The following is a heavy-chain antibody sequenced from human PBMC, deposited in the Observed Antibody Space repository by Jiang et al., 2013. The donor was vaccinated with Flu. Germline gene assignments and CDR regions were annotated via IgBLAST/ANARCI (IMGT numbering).Heavy chain of an antibody. J-gene: IGHJ4*02. V-gene: IGHV3-23*01. Sequence: DLVQPGGSLRLSCAASGFRFSNFAMTWVRQAPGKGLEWVSAISGSGGRTYYADSMKGRFTISRDNSKNTLYLHLNGLRADDTAVYYCARDRVAAAGAELDYWGQGTLVIVSS. D-gene: IGHD6-13*01. CDR1: GFRFSNFA. CDR2: ISGSGGRT. CDR3: ARDRVAAAGAELDY.